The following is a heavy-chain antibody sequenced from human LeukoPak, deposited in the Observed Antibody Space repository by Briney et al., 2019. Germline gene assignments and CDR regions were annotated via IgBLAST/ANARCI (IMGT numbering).Heavy chain of an antibody. Sequence: PGGSLRLSCAASGFTFSSYWMSWVRQAPGKGLEWVANIKQDGSEKYYVDSVKGRFTISRDNAKNSLYLQMNSLRAEDTAVYYCARDTGDIVVVVAADYYYYMDVWGKGTTVTVSS. CDR1: GFTFSSYW. CDR2: IKQDGSEK. J-gene: IGHJ6*03. V-gene: IGHV3-7*01. CDR3: ARDTGDIVVVVAADYYYYMDV. D-gene: IGHD2-15*01.